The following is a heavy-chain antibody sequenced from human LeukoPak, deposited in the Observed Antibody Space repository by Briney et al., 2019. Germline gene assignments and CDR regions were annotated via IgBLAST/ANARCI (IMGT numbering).Heavy chain of an antibody. CDR2: IYYSGST. J-gene: IGHJ4*02. CDR3: ARETYYYDSSGYSTH. D-gene: IGHD3-22*01. V-gene: IGHV4-39*07. Sequence: SETLSLTCTVSGGSISSGGYYWGWIRQPPGKGLEWIGSIYYSGSTYYNPSLKSRVTISVDTSKNQFSLKLSSVTAADTAVYYCARETYYYDSSGYSTHWGQGTLVTVSS. CDR1: GGSISSGGYY.